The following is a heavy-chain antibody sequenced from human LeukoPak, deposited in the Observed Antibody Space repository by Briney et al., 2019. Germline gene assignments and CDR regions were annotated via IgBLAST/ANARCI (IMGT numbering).Heavy chain of an antibody. J-gene: IGHJ5*02. CDR1: GGSISSYY. V-gene: IGHV4-59*08. D-gene: IGHD6-19*01. CDR3: ARQVYGSGWYWVWFDP. CDR2: IYYSGST. Sequence: SETLSLTCTVSGGSISSYYWSWIRQPPGKGLEWIGYIYYSGSTNYNPSLRSRVTISVDTSKNQFSLKLSSVTAADTAVYYCARQVYGSGWYWVWFDPWGQGTLVTVSS.